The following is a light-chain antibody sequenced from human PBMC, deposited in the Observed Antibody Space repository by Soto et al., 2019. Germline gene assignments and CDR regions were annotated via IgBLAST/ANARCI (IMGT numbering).Light chain of an antibody. Sequence: EIVLTQSPATLSLSPGERATLSCRASQSVSSYLAWYQQKPGQAPRLLIYDASSRATGIPARFSGSGSGTDFTLPISSLEPEDCAVYYCQRRSNWPRTFGPGTKVDIK. CDR2: DAS. CDR3: QRRSNWPRT. CDR1: QSVSSY. V-gene: IGKV3-11*01. J-gene: IGKJ3*01.